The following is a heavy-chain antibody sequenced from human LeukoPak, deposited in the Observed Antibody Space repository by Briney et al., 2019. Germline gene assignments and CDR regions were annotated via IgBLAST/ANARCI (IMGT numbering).Heavy chain of an antibody. D-gene: IGHD2-2*01. CDR2: ISGSGGST. J-gene: IGHJ4*02. V-gene: IGHV3-23*01. CDR3: AKDPQYCSSTSCAY. Sequence: GGSLRLSCAASGFTFSSYAMSWVRQAPGKGLEWVSAISGSGGSTYYADSVKGRFTISRDNSKNTLYLQMNSLRAEVTAVYYCAKDPQYCSSTSCAYWGQGTLVTVSS. CDR1: GFTFSSYA.